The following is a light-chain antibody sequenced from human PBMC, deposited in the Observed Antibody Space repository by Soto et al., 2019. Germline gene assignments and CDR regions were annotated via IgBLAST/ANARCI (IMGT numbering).Light chain of an antibody. CDR3: QKYSSSPLT. J-gene: IGKJ4*01. CDR1: QSVSSSY. V-gene: IGKV3-20*01. CDR2: GAS. Sequence: EIVLTQSPGTLSLSPGERATLSCRASQSVSSSYLAWYQQKPGQAPRLLIYGASSRATGIPDRFSGSGSWTDFTLNISRLEPEDFAVYYCQKYSSSPLTFGGGTKVEIK.